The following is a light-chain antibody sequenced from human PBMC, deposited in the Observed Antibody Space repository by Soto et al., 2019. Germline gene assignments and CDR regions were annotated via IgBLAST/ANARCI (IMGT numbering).Light chain of an antibody. Sequence: QSVLTQPPSVSGARGQRVTISCTGSSSNIGAGYDVHWYQQLPGTAPKLLIYGNSNRPSGVPDRFSGSKSGTSASLAITGLQADDEADYYCQSYDSSVTLRVFGTGTKLTVL. CDR3: QSYDSSVTLRV. CDR1: SSNIGAGYD. J-gene: IGLJ1*01. CDR2: GNS. V-gene: IGLV1-40*01.